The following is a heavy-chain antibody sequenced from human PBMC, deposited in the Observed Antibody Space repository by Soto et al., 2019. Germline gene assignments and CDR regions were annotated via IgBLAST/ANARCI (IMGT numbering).Heavy chain of an antibody. CDR3: AREVETVTTSSEYYFDY. Sequence: SETLSLTCTVSGGTISSGDYYWSWIRQPPGKGLQWIGYIYYSGSTFYNPSLKSRITISVDTSKNQFSLKLSSVTAADTAVYYCAREVETVTTSSEYYFDYWGKGTRVTVSS. V-gene: IGHV4-30-4*01. D-gene: IGHD4-17*01. J-gene: IGHJ4*02. CDR1: GGTISSGDYY. CDR2: IYYSGST.